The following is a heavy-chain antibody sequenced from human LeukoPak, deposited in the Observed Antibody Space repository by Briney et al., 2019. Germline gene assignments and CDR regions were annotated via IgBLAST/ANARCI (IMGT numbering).Heavy chain of an antibody. J-gene: IGHJ5*02. CDR3: ARGSALGYCSSTSCQKAAFDP. CDR1: GGSISSYY. V-gene: IGHV4-4*07. D-gene: IGHD2-2*01. CDR2: IYTSGST. Sequence: PSQTLSLTCTVSGGSISSYYWSWIRQPAGKGLEWIGRIYTSGSTNYNPSLKSRVTMSVDTSKNQFSLKLSSVTAADTAVYYCARGSALGYCSSTSCQKAAFDPWGQGTLVTVSS.